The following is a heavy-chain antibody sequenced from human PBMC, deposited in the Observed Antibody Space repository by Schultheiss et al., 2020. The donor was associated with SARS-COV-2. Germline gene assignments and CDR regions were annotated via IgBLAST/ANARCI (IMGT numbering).Heavy chain of an antibody. Sequence: SETLSLTCAVSGYSISSSNWWGWIRQPPGKGLEWIGYIYYSGSIYYNPSLKSRVTMSVDTSKNQFSLKLSSVTAADTAVYYCARSRGYDFWSGYQDYWGQGTLVTVSS. CDR3: ARSRGYDFWSGYQDY. J-gene: IGHJ4*02. D-gene: IGHD3-3*01. V-gene: IGHV4-28*05. CDR2: IYYSGSI. CDR1: GYSISSSNW.